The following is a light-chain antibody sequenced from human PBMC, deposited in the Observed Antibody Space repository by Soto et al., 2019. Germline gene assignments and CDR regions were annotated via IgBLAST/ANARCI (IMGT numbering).Light chain of an antibody. CDR1: NSDVGGYDS. CDR2: DVT. V-gene: IGLV2-14*03. Sequence: QSALTQPASVSGSPGQSITISCTGTNSDVGGYDSVSWFQHHPGKAPKLIIFDVTKRPSGVSNRFSASKSGITASLTISGLQAEDEADYYCSSFVISNTHVFGGGTKLTVL. J-gene: IGLJ3*02. CDR3: SSFVISNTHV.